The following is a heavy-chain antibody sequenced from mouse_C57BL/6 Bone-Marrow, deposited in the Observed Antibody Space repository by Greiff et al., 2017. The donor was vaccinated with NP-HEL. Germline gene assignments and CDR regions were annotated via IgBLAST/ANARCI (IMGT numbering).Heavy chain of an antibody. CDR1: GYTFTSYW. V-gene: IGHV1-59*01. Sequence: QVQLQHPGAELVRPGTSVKLSCTASGYTFTSYWMHWVKQRPGQGLEWIGVIDPSDSYTNYEQKFKGKATLTVDTSSSTAYMQLSSLTSEDSAVYYCAICGNYEGYAMDYWGQGTSVTVSS. CDR2: IDPSDSYT. CDR3: AICGNYEGYAMDY. J-gene: IGHJ4*01. D-gene: IGHD2-1*01.